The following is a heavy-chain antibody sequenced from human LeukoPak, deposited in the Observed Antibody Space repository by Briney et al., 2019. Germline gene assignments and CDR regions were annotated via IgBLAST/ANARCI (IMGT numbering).Heavy chain of an antibody. J-gene: IGHJ5*02. D-gene: IGHD2-2*01. CDR2: INPNSGGT. Sequence: PSVKVSCKASGYTFTGYYMHLVRQAPGQGLEWMGWINPNSGGTNYAQKFQGRVTMTRDTSISTAYMELSRLRSDDTAVYYCARGPNIVVVPAALPGNHWFDPWGQGTLVTVSS. CDR1: GYTFTGYY. CDR3: ARGPNIVVVPAALPGNHWFDP. V-gene: IGHV1-2*02.